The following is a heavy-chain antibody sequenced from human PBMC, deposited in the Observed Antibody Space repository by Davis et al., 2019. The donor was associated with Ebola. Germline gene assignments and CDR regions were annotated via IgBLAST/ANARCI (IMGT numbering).Heavy chain of an antibody. J-gene: IGHJ4*02. D-gene: IGHD1-1*01. CDR3: ARGTVNDY. CDR2: ISSSSSYI. CDR1: GFTFSSYS. Sequence: GESLKISCAASGFTFSSYSMNWVRQAPGKGLEWVSSISSSSSYIYYADSVKGRFTISRDNAKNSLYLQMNSLRAEDTAVYYCARGTVNDYWGQGTLVTVSS. V-gene: IGHV3-21*04.